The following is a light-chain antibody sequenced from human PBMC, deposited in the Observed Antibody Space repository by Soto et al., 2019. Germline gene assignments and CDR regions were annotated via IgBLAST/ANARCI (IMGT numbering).Light chain of an antibody. CDR1: HSISDT. CDR3: QQYNNLPRT. V-gene: IGKV3-15*01. Sequence: EIVLTQSPATLSLSPGERATLSFSASHSISDTLVWYQHKPGQAPRLLIYGASTRATDIPARFSGSGSGTEFTLTISSLQSEDYAVYYCQQYNNLPRTFGGGTKVDIK. CDR2: GAS. J-gene: IGKJ4*01.